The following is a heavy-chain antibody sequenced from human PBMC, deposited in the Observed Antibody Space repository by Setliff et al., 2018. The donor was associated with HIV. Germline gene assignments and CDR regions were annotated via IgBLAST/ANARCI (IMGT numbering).Heavy chain of an antibody. V-gene: IGHV3-9*01. CDR3: VKAGPRYNWNYPYLDP. CDR1: GFTFDDYA. Sequence: GGSLRLSCAASGFTFDDYAMHWVRQAPGKGLEWVSGISWNSGNTGYAGSVKGRFTISRDNAKNSLYLQMSSLRVEDTAFYCCVKAGPRYNWNYPYLDPWGQGTLVTVSS. J-gene: IGHJ5*02. D-gene: IGHD1-7*01. CDR2: ISWNSGNT.